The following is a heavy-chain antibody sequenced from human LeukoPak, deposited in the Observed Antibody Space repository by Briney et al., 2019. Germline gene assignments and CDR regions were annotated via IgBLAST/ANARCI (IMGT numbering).Heavy chain of an antibody. Sequence: PGRSLRLSCAASGFTFGDYAMSWVRQAPGKALEWVSVIYSGGDTDYAGSVQGRFTISRDNVQNIVFLEMNSLRVEDTAVYYCATIAPAGISTIYWGQGALVTVSS. V-gene: IGHV3-66*01. D-gene: IGHD6-13*01. CDR3: ATIAPAGISTIY. CDR2: IYSGGDT. J-gene: IGHJ4*02. CDR1: GFTFGDYA.